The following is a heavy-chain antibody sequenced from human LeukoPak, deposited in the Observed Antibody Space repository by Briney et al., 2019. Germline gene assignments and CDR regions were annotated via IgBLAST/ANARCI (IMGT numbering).Heavy chain of an antibody. CDR1: GGSFSGYY. D-gene: IGHD4-11*01. Sequence: SETLSLTCAVYGGSFSGYYWSWIRQPPGKGLEWIGEINHSGSTNYNPSLKSRVTISVDTSKSQFSLKLSSVTAADTAVYYCARGMNRLPKAFDIWGQGTMVTVSS. CDR3: ARGMNRLPKAFDI. J-gene: IGHJ3*02. V-gene: IGHV4-34*01. CDR2: INHSGST.